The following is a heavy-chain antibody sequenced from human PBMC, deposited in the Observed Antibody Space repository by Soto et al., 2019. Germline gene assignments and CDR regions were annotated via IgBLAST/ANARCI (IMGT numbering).Heavy chain of an antibody. V-gene: IGHV4-34*01. CDR2: INHSGST. Sequence: QVQLQQWGAGLLKPSETLSLTCAVYGGSFSGYYWSWIRQPPGKGLEWIGEINHSGSTNYNPSLKSRVTISVDTSKNQFSLKLSSVTAADTAVYYCARGRALLLWFGEYSWFDPWGQGTLVTVSS. D-gene: IGHD3-10*01. CDR1: GGSFSGYY. CDR3: ARGRALLLWFGEYSWFDP. J-gene: IGHJ5*02.